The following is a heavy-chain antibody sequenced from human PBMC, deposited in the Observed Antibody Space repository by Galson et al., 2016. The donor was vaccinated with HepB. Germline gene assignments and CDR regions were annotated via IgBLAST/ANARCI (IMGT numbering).Heavy chain of an antibody. Sequence: SLRLSCAASGLTFSRCDMHWVRQATGKGLEWVSAIGTAGDTYYPGSVRGRFTISRENAKNSLYLQMNRLTAGDTAAYYCARGKFDCSGGTCHYYGLDVWGKGITVTVSS. D-gene: IGHD2-15*01. CDR2: IGTAGDT. CDR1: GLTFSRCD. V-gene: IGHV3-13*01. J-gene: IGHJ6*04. CDR3: ARGKFDCSGGTCHYYGLDV.